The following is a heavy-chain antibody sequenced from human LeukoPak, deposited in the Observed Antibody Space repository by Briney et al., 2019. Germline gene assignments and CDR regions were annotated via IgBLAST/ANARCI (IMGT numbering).Heavy chain of an antibody. V-gene: IGHV4-61*05. Sequence: PSETLSLTCSVSGGSIRSSSYYWGWIRQPPGKGLEWIGYIYYSGSTYYNPSLKSRVTISVDTSKNQFSLKLSSVTAADTAVYYCARGRPEWLLSFDYWGQGTLVTVST. D-gene: IGHD3-3*01. CDR2: IYYSGST. J-gene: IGHJ4*02. CDR1: GGSIRSSSYY. CDR3: ARGRPEWLLSFDY.